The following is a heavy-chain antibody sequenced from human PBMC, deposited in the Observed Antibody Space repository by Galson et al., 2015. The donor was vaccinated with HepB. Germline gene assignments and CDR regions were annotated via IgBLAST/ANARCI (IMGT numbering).Heavy chain of an antibody. D-gene: IGHD3-9*01. Sequence: SLRLSCAASGFTFSSYAMSWVRQAPGTGLEWVSTFSSSGDSTYYADSVKGRFSVSRDNAKNTLYLQMNGLRAEDTAVYFCAKTPLMTGSALIDYWGQGTLVTVSS. CDR1: GFTFSSYA. CDR2: FSSSGDST. CDR3: AKTPLMTGSALIDY. J-gene: IGHJ4*02. V-gene: IGHV3-23*01.